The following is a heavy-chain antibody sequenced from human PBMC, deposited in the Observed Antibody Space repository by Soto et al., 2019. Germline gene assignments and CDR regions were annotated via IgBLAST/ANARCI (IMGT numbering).Heavy chain of an antibody. CDR2: ISAYNGNT. Sequence: ASVKVSCKASGYTFTSYGISWVRQAPGQGLEWMGWISAYNGNTNYAQKLQGRVTMTTDTSTSTAYMELRSLRSDDTAVYYCARRTYYDFWSGYYYYGMDVWGQVTTVTVSS. CDR3: ARRTYYDFWSGYYYYGMDV. J-gene: IGHJ6*02. CDR1: GYTFTSYG. D-gene: IGHD3-3*01. V-gene: IGHV1-18*01.